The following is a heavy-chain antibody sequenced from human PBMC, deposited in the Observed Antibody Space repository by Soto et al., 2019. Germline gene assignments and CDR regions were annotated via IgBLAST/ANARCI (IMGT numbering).Heavy chain of an antibody. Sequence: PGGSLRLSCAGSGFTFSRYAMNRVRQAPGKGLEWVSIISSRGDRTSYAESVKGRFTISRDDSKNTLFLHMNSLGAEDTAVYYCAKETGYSYGFQPNALDVWGQGTTVTVSS. CDR1: GFTFSRYA. CDR2: ISSRGDRT. J-gene: IGHJ6*02. D-gene: IGHD5-18*01. V-gene: IGHV3-23*01. CDR3: AKETGYSYGFQPNALDV.